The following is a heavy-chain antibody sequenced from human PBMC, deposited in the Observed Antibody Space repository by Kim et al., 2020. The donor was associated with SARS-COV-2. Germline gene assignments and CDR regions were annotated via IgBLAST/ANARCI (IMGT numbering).Heavy chain of an antibody. J-gene: IGHJ3*02. CDR1: GFTFSSYA. V-gene: IGHV3-30*04. CDR3: ARDPGYYDILTGLHAFDI. D-gene: IGHD3-9*01. CDR2: ISYDGSNK. Sequence: GGSLRLSCAASGFTFSSYAMHWVRQAPGKGLEWVAVISYDGSNKYYADSVKGRFTISRDNSKNTLYLQMNSLRAEDTAVYYCARDPGYYDILTGLHAFDIWGQGTMVTVSS.